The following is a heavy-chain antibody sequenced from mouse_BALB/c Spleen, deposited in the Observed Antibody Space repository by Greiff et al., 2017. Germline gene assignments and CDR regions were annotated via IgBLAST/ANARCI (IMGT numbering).Heavy chain of an antibody. D-gene: IGHD1-2*01. Sequence: VQLQQSGAELVKPGASVKLSCTASGFNIKDTYMHWVKQRPEQGLEWIGRIDPANGNTKYDPKFQGKATITADTSSNTAYLQLSSLTSEDTAVYYCARSLLRLGFDYWGQGTTLTVSS. CDR1: GFNIKDTY. CDR2: IDPANGNT. CDR3: ARSLLRLGFDY. V-gene: IGHV14-3*02. J-gene: IGHJ2*01.